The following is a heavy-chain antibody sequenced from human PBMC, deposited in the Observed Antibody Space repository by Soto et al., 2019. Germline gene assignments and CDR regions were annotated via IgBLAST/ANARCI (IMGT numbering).Heavy chain of an antibody. J-gene: IGHJ4*02. CDR2: IIPIFGTA. CDR1: GGTFSSYA. V-gene: IGHV1-69*01. Sequence: QVQLVQSGAEVNKPGSSVKVSCNASGGTFSSYAISWLRQAPGQGLEWMGGIIPIFGTANYAQKFQGRVTITADESTSTAYMELSSLRTEDTDVYYGARAIVEMATITPKHLDYWGQGTLVTVSS. CDR3: ARAIVEMATITPKHLDY. D-gene: IGHD5-12*01.